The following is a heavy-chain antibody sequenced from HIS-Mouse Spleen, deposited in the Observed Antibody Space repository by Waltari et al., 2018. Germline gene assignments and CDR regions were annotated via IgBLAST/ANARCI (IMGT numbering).Heavy chain of an antibody. D-gene: IGHD6-6*01. CDR1: GYSISRGYY. V-gene: IGHV4-38-2*02. CDR2: ISHSGDT. J-gene: IGHJ4*02. Sequence: VQLEESGPGLVKPSETRSLTCTVSGYSISRGYYWGWLRQPPGQGLELIGSISHSGDTYYNPSLKSRVTISVDTSKNPFSLKLSSVTAADTAVYYCASSEITIAAPSYYFYYWGQGTLVTVSS. CDR3: ASSEITIAAPSYYFYY.